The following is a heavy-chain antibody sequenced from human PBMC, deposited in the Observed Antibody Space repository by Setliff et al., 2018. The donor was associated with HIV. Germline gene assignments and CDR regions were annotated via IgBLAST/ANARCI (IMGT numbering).Heavy chain of an antibody. V-gene: IGHV1-69-2*01. Sequence: GASVKVSCKASGYTFTDYYMHWVRQAPGQGLEWMGRVDPDDGETIYAEKFQDRVTISADTSTDTAYLELSSLRSDDTAVYYCARLKLWGQGTLVTVSS. CDR1: GYTFTDYY. CDR2: VDPDDGET. D-gene: IGHD3-16*01. CDR3: ARLKL. J-gene: IGHJ4*02.